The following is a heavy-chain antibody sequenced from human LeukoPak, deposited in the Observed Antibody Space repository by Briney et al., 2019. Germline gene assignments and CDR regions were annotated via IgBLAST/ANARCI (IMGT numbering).Heavy chain of an antibody. CDR2: ISGSGGST. CDR3: AKATVYYYDSSGYPGYYFDY. V-gene: IGHV3-23*01. J-gene: IGHJ4*02. CDR1: GFTFSSYA. Sequence: GGSLRLSCAASGFTFSSYAMSWVRQAPGKGLEWVSAISGSGGSTYYADSVKGRFTISRDNSKNTLYLRMNSLRAEDTAVYYCAKATVYYYDSSGYPGYYFDYWGQGTLVTVSS. D-gene: IGHD3-22*01.